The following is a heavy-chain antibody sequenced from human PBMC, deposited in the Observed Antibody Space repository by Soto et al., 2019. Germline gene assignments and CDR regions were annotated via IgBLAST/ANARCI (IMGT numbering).Heavy chain of an antibody. Sequence: PGGSLGLSCEASGFTFSNAWMSWVRQAPGKGPEWVGHIKTKTDGGTRDYTAPVKGRFTISRDDSKNTLYLQMNSLKIEDTAVYYCTYLHYDILTASTWSYFDHWGRGTLVTVSS. V-gene: IGHV3-15*01. CDR1: GFTFSNAW. CDR3: TYLHYDILTASTWSYFDH. J-gene: IGHJ4*02. D-gene: IGHD3-9*01. CDR2: IKTKTDGGTR.